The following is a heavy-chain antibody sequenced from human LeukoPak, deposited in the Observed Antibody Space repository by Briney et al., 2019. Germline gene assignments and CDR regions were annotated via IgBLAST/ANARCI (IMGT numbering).Heavy chain of an antibody. CDR1: GGTFSSYA. CDR2: IIPIFGTA. D-gene: IGHD6-13*01. CDR3: ARDMRYSSSPIDWFDP. V-gene: IGHV1-69*13. Sequence: ASVKVSCKASGGTFSSYAISWVRQAPGQGLEWKGGIIPIFGTANYAQKFQGRVTITADESTSTAYMELSSLRSEDTAVYYCARDMRYSSSPIDWFDPWGQGTLVTVSS. J-gene: IGHJ5*02.